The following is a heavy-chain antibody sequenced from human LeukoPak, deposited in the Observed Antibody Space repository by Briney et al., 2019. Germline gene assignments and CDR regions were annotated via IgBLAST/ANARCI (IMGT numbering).Heavy chain of an antibody. CDR1: GGSISSSSYY. CDR2: IYYSGST. V-gene: IGHV4-39*01. D-gene: IGHD5-12*01. Sequence: PSETLSLTCTVSGGSISSSSYYWGWIRQPPGKGLEWIGSIYYSGSTYYNPSLKSRVTISVDTSKNQFSLKLSSVTAADTAVYYCARIPRGYSGYDTDYWGQGTLVTVSS. J-gene: IGHJ4*02. CDR3: ARIPRGYSGYDTDY.